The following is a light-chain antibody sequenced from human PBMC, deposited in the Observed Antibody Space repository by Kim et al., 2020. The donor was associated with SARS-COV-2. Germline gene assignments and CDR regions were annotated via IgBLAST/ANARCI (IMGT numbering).Light chain of an antibody. CDR1: QTVRNNW. CDR3: QQYGTSRT. V-gene: IGKV3-20*01. J-gene: IGKJ2*01. CDR2: GAS. Sequence: EIVLTQSPGTLSLSPGDRATLSCRASQTVRNNWLAWYQHKPGQAPRLLIHGASTRATGIPDRFSGSGSRTDFSLTISGLEPEDAALYFCQQYGTSRTFGLGTKLEI.